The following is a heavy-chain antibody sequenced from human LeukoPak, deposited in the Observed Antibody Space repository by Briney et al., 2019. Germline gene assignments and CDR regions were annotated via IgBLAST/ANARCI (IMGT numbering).Heavy chain of an antibody. Sequence: PGRSLRLSCAASGFTFSSYGMHWVRQAPGKGLEWVAVISYDGSKEYYADPVKGRFTISRDNSKNTLFLQMDSLRPEDTAVYHCAKAPAYSSAWYRAFDPWGQGTLVTVSS. J-gene: IGHJ5*02. D-gene: IGHD6-13*01. CDR1: GFTFSSYG. CDR3: AKAPAYSSAWYRAFDP. V-gene: IGHV3-30*18. CDR2: ISYDGSKE.